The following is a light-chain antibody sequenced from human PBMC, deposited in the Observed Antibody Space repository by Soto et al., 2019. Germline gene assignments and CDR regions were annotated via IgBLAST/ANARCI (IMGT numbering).Light chain of an antibody. Sequence: QSVLTQPASVSGSPAQSITISCTGTISDVGAYDYVSWYQQHPHTAPKLIIYDVTNRPSGVSDRFSGSKSGNTASLTISGLQAEDEADYYCASYTGTSTVIFGGGTKLTVL. V-gene: IGLV2-14*03. CDR3: ASYTGTSTVI. CDR2: DVT. J-gene: IGLJ2*01. CDR1: ISDVGAYDY.